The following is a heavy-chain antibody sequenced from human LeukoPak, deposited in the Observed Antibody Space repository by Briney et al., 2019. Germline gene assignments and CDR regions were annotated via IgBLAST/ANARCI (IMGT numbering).Heavy chain of an antibody. CDR1: GYTFTGYY. J-gene: IGHJ6*03. CDR3: ARGFNYYYYMDV. CDR2: MNPNSGNT. V-gene: IGHV1-8*03. Sequence: ASVKVSCKASGYTFTGYYMHWVRQATGQGLEWMGWMNPNSGNTGYAQKFQGRVTITRNTSISTAYMELSSLRSEDTAVYYCARGFNYYYYMDVWGKGTTVTVSS.